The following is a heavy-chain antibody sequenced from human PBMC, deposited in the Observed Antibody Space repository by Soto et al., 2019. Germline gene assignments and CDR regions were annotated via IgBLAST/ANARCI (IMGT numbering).Heavy chain of an antibody. CDR3: AHRIAAAWYDDYFDY. J-gene: IGHJ4*02. CDR1: GFSLSTSGVG. D-gene: IGHD6-13*01. Sequence: QITLKESGPTLVKLTQTLTLTCTFSGFSLSTSGVGVGWIRQPPGKALEWLALIYWDDDKRYSPSLKSRLTITKDTSKNQVVLTMTNMDPVDTATYYCAHRIAAAWYDDYFDYWGQGTLVTVSS. V-gene: IGHV2-5*02. CDR2: IYWDDDK.